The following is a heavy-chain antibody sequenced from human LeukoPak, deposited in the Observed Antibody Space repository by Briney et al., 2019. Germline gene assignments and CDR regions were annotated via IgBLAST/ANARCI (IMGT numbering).Heavy chain of an antibody. CDR2: IRSKAYGGIT. Sequence: PGRSLRLSCTASGFTFSDYAMSWVRQAPGKGLEWVGFIRSKAYGGITEYAASVKGRFTISRDDSKSIAYLEMNSLITEDTAVYYCTRGNQVLLYFFDYWGQGTLATVSS. J-gene: IGHJ4*02. CDR3: TRGNQVLLYFFDY. D-gene: IGHD2-2*01. CDR1: GFTFSDYA. V-gene: IGHV3-49*04.